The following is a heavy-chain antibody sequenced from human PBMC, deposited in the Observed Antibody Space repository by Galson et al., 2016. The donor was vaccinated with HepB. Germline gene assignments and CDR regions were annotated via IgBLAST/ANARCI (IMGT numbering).Heavy chain of an antibody. CDR3: ARIPDILTGYSGLDK. V-gene: IGHV2-70*11. CDR2: IDWDDDE. J-gene: IGHJ4*02. CDR1: GFSLSTSGMS. D-gene: IGHD3-9*01. Sequence: PALVKPTQTLRLTCSFSGFSLSTSGMSVSWIRQPPGKALEWLARIDWDDDEYYSTSLKTRLTISKDTSKNQVVLTMTNMHPVDTATYYCARIPDILTGYSGLDKWGQGTLVTVSS.